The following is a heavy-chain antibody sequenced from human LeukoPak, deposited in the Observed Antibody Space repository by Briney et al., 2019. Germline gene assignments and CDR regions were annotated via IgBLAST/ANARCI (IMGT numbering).Heavy chain of an antibody. J-gene: IGHJ6*03. CDR3: TRGPTCSTTSCYRSEFYYYYMDV. Sequence: PSETLSLTCSVSGDSVSSSDYYWTWIRQPPGKGLEWIGHIFHDGNIFYNPSVQSRVSILVDRSKNQFSLRLTSVTAADSAKYYCTRGPTCSTTSCYRSEFYYYYMDVWGKGTTVTVSS. CDR2: IFHDGNI. V-gene: IGHV4-30-2*01. D-gene: IGHD2-2*01. CDR1: GDSVSSSDYY.